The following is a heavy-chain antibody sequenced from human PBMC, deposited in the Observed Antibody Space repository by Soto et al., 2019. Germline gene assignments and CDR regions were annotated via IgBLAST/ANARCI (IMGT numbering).Heavy chain of an antibody. CDR2: MNPNSGNT. D-gene: IGHD2-2*01. J-gene: IGHJ6*02. CDR1: GYTFTSYD. CDR3: ARECSSTSCYLDYYYYGMDV. V-gene: IGHV1-8*01. Sequence: QVQLVQSGAEVKKPGASVKVSCKASGYTFTSYDINWVRQATGQGLEWMGWMNPNSGNTGYAQKFQGRVTMTRNTAISTAYMELSSLRSEDTAGYYCARECSSTSCYLDYYYYGMDVWGQGTTVTVSS.